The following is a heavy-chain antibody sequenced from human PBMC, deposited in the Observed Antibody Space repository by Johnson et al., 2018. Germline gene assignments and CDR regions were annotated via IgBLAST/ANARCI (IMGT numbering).Heavy chain of an antibody. V-gene: IGHV3-33*01. CDR1: GFTFSSYG. CDR3: ARAESSPHYGMDV. D-gene: IGHD6-13*01. CDR2: IWYDGSNK. Sequence: VQLVESGGGVVQPGRSLRLSCAASGFTFSSYGMHWVRPAPGKGLEWVAVIWYDGSNKYYADSVKGRFTISRDNSKNTLYLQMNSLRAEDTAGYYCARAESSPHYGMDVWGQGTTVTVSS. J-gene: IGHJ6*02.